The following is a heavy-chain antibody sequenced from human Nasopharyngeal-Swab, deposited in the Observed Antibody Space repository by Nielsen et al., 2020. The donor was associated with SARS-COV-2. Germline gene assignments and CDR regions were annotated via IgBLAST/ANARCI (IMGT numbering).Heavy chain of an antibody. V-gene: IGHV5-51*01. J-gene: IGHJ4*02. CDR3: ARRAGSLNYFDF. Sequence: GESLKISCKGSGYIFSSSWSGWVRQMPGKGLEWMGIIYPDDSDTRYSPSVEGQVTMSVDKSISTAYLQWDSLTPSDSAMYYCARRAGSLNYFDFWGQGALVTVSS. CDR2: IYPDDSDT. CDR1: GYIFSSSW.